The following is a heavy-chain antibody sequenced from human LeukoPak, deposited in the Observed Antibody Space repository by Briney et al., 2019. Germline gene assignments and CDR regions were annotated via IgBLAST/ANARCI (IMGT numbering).Heavy chain of an antibody. V-gene: IGHV1-2*02. CDR1: GYTFTSYY. CDR2: IAPVSGAT. CDR3: ARVRSKFMVWGGDYDS. D-gene: IGHD3-10*01. J-gene: IGHJ4*02. Sequence: ASVKVSCKASGYTFTSYYMHWVRQAPGQGLEWMGWIAPVSGATNLGQKFQVRVALTTDSSINTAYMELSNLTSGDTAVYFCARVRSKFMVWGGDYDSWGQGSKVTVSS.